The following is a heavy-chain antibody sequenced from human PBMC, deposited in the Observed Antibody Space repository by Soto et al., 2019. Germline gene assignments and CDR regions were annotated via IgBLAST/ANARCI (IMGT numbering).Heavy chain of an antibody. CDR1: GFGFDGYA. CDR3: AKDTQLRFYGMDV. Sequence: EVQLVESGGGLVQPGRSLRLSCAASGFGFDGYAMHWVRQDPGKGLEWVSGISWNSGTIGYADSVKGRFTISRDNAKNSLYLQKNSLRLEDTAMYYCAKDTQLRFYGMDVWGQGTTVTVSS. CDR2: ISWNSGTI. J-gene: IGHJ6*02. V-gene: IGHV3-9*01.